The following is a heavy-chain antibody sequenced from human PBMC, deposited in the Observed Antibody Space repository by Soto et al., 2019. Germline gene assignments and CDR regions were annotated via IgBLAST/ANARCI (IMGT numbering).Heavy chain of an antibody. D-gene: IGHD3-22*01. Sequence: SGPTLVKPTETLTLTCAVSGFSLTYASMGVSWIRQPPGKALEWLAHMFSNVEKSYNTSLKSRLTISKDSSKSQVVLTMTNMDPADTATYYCARLLYPKSYYYDTSGYHDFWGQGTLVTVSS. CDR3: ARLLYPKSYYYDTSGYHDF. J-gene: IGHJ4*02. CDR1: GFSLTYASMG. V-gene: IGHV2-26*01. CDR2: MFSNVEK.